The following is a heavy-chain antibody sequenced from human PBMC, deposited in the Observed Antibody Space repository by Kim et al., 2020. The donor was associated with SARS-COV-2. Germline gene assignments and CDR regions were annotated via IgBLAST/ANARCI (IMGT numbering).Heavy chain of an antibody. CDR1: GYSFTSYW. V-gene: IGHV5-51*01. D-gene: IGHD3-10*01. CDR2: IYPGDSDT. CDR3: ARRGRYGSGSYYTNWFDP. Sequence: GESLKISCKGSGYSFTSYWIGWVRQMPGKGLEWMGIIYPGDSDTRYSPSFQGQVTIPADKSISTAYLQWSSLKASDTAMYYCARRGRYGSGSYYTNWFDPWGQGTLVTVSS. J-gene: IGHJ5*02.